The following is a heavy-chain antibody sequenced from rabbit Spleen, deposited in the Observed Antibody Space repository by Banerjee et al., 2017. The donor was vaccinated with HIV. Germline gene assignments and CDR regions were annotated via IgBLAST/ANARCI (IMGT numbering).Heavy chain of an antibody. V-gene: IGHV1S45*01. CDR2: IYTGSSGTT. D-gene: IGHD1-1*01. Sequence: QEQLVESGGGLVQPGGSLKVSCIASGLDFSSSYWICWVRQAPGKGLEWIACIYTGSSGTTYYASWARGRFTISETSSTTVTLQMTSLTVSDMATYFCARMAGPSAYLWPYYFNLWGQGTLVTVS. J-gene: IGHJ4*01. CDR1: GLDFSSSYW. CDR3: ARMAGPSAYLWPYYFNL.